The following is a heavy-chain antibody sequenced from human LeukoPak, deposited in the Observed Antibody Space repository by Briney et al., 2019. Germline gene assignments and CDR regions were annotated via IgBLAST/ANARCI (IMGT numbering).Heavy chain of an antibody. D-gene: IGHD2-21*02. J-gene: IGHJ4*02. Sequence: AEPLSLTCAVSGVSFDDYYWRWVRQTPGKGLEWIGEINHSGYTNDSPSLKSRVTLSIDTSRKQFSLNLRSVTVADTGIYYCTRMTAGHDYWGQGTLVTVSS. CDR3: TRMTAGHDY. CDR2: INHSGYT. CDR1: GVSFDDYY. V-gene: IGHV4-34*01.